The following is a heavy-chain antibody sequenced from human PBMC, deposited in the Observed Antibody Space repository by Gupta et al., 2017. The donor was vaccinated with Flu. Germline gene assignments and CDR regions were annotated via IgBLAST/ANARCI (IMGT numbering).Heavy chain of an antibody. J-gene: IGHJ6*02. V-gene: IGHV3-23*01. CDR1: GFTFSSYA. D-gene: IGHD4-17*01. CDR2: ISGSGGST. Sequence: GGSLRLSCAASGFTFSSYAMSWVRQAPGKGLEWVSAISGSGGSTYYADSVKGRFTISRDNSKNTLYLQMNSLRAEDTAVYYCAKDVDDYGDSLLGYYYGMDVWGQGTTVTVSS. CDR3: AKDVDDYGDSLLGYYYGMDV.